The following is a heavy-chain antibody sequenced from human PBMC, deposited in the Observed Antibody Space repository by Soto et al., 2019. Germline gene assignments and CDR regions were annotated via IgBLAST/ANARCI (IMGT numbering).Heavy chain of an antibody. J-gene: IGHJ4*02. D-gene: IGHD6-13*01. CDR3: ATGGQRSYSSSWYYFDY. CDR1: GYTLTELS. V-gene: IGHV1-24*01. CDR2: FDPEDGET. Sequence: ASVKVSCKVSGYTLTELSMHWVRQAPGKGLEWMGGFDPEDGETIYAQKFQGRVTMTEDTSTDTAYMELSSLRSEDTAVYYCATGGQRSYSSSWYYFDYWGQGTLVTVSS.